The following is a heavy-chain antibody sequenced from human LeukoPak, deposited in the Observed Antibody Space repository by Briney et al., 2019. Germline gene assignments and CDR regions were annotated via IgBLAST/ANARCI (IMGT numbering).Heavy chain of an antibody. CDR1: GFTFSSYS. CDR3: ARDARCSSTSCYQVLNYYMDV. D-gene: IGHD2-2*01. J-gene: IGHJ6*03. Sequence: PGGSLRLSCAASGFTFSSYSMNWVRQAPGKGLEWVSSISSSSSYIYYADSVKGRFTISRDNAKNSLYLQMNSLRAEDTAMYYCARDARCSSTSCYQVLNYYMDVWGKGTTVTVSS. CDR2: ISSSSSYI. V-gene: IGHV3-21*01.